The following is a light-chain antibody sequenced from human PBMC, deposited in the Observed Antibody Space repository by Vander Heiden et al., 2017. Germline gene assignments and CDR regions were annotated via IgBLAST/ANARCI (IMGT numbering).Light chain of an antibody. CDR2: YVS. J-gene: IGLJ1*01. CDR1: SSDVGGYNY. CDR3: SSYTISSTLYV. Sequence: QSALPQHASVSGSPGQSITIPCTGTSSDVGGYNYVSWYQHDPGNAPKLMIDYVSNRPSGVSNRFSGSKSGNTASLTISGLQAEDEVYYYCSSYTISSTLYVFGTGTKVTVL. V-gene: IGLV2-14*03.